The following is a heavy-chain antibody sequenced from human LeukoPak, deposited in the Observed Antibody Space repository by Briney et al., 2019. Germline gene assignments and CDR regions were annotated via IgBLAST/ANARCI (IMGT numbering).Heavy chain of an antibody. Sequence: GGSLRLSCAASGFTFSSYSMNWVRQAPGKGLEWVSSISSSSSYIYYADSVKGRFTISRDNAKNSLYLQMNSLRAEDTAVYYCARDYETYYYDCSGYYGGYWGQGTLVTVSS. CDR3: ARDYETYYYDCSGYYGGY. CDR2: ISSSSSYI. D-gene: IGHD3-22*01. V-gene: IGHV3-21*01. CDR1: GFTFSSYS. J-gene: IGHJ4*02.